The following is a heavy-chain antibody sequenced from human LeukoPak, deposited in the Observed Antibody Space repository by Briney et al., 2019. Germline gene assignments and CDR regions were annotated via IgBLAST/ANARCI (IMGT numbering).Heavy chain of an antibody. CDR3: AKDRVWLYYFDY. D-gene: IGHD3-22*01. J-gene: IGHJ4*02. CDR1: GFTFSSYA. V-gene: IGHV3-23*01. CDR2: ISGSGGST. Sequence: GGSLRLSCAESGFTFSSYAMSWVRQAPGKGREWVSDISGSGGSTYYADSVKGRFTISRDNSKNTLYLQMNSLRAEATAVYYCAKDRVWLYYFDYWGQGTLVTVSS.